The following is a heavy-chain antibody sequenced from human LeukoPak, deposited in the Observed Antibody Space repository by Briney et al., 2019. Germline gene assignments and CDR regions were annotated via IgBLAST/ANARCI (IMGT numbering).Heavy chain of an antibody. V-gene: IGHV4-61*02. J-gene: IGHJ4*02. CDR2: IYTSGST. CDR3: AREAHCSSTSCYGDFDY. Sequence: PSQTLSLTCTVSGGSISSGSYYWSWIRQPAGKGLEWIGRIYTSGSTNYNPSLKSRVTISVDTSKNQFSLKLSSVTAADTAVYYCAREAHCSSTSCYGDFDYWGQGTLVTVSS. CDR1: GGSISSGSYY. D-gene: IGHD2-2*01.